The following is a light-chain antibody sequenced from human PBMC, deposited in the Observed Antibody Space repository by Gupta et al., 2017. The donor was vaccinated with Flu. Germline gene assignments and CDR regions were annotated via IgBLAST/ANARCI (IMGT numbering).Light chain of an antibody. V-gene: IGKV2D-30*01. CDR3: MQDKHWLYT. J-gene: IGKJ2*01. Sequence: TPRPAAFSYRSSIKSRVNSDGKNDLSWYQQRPGQSPRRLIYKASNWDSGVPDRFSDSGSGTDFTLKISRVEAEDVGVYYCMQDKHWLYTFGQGTKLEMK. CDR1: KSRVNSDGKND. CDR2: KAS.